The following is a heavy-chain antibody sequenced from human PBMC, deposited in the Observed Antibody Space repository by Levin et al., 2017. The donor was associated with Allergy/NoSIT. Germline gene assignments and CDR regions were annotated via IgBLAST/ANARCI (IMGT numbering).Heavy chain of an antibody. CDR1: GGSISSYY. D-gene: IGHD6-13*01. Sequence: SETLSLTCTVSGGSISSYYWSWIRQPPGKGLEWIGYIYYSGSTNYNPSLKSRVTISVDTSKNQFSLKLSSVTAADTAVYYCARDGAPTTGIAAAGNNWFDPWGQGTLVTVSS. V-gene: IGHV4-59*01. CDR2: IYYSGST. CDR3: ARDGAPTTGIAAAGNNWFDP. J-gene: IGHJ5*02.